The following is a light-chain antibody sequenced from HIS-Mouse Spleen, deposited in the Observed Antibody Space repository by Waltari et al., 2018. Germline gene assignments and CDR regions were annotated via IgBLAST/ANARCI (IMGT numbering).Light chain of an antibody. CDR2: EVS. CDR1: SSDVGGYNY. J-gene: IGLJ2*01. V-gene: IGLV2-8*01. CDR3: SSYAGSNNLV. Sequence: QSALTQPPSASGSPGQSVTISCTGTSSDVGGYNYVSWYQQHPGKAPKLMIYEVSKRRSGVPDRFSGSQSGNTASLTVSGLQAEDEADYYCSSYAGSNNLVFGGGTKLTVL.